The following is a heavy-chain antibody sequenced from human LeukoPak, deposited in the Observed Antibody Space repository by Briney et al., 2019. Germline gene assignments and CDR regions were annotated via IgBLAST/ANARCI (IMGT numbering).Heavy chain of an antibody. D-gene: IGHD2-2*02. J-gene: IGHJ4*02. CDR3: AREYCSSTSCYNRHFDY. CDR2: ISYDGSNK. Sequence: PGRSLRLSCAASGFTFSSYAMHWVRQAPGKGLEWVAVISYDGSNKYYADSVKGRFTISRDNSKNTLYLQMNSLRAEDTAVYYCAREYCSSTSCYNRHFDYWGQGTLVTVSS. CDR1: GFTFSSYA. V-gene: IGHV3-30*04.